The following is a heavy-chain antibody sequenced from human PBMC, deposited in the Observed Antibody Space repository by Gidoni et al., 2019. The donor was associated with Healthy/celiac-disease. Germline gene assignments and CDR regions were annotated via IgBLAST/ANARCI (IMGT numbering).Heavy chain of an antibody. CDR3: ARVGGYCSSTSCHNWFDP. CDR1: GGSFSGSY. Sequence: QVQLQQWGAGLLKPSETLSLTCAVYGGSFSGSYWSWIRQPPGKGLEWIGEIKHSGSTNYNPSLKSRVTISVDTSKNQFSLKLSSVTAADTAVYYCARVGGYCSSTSCHNWFDPWGQGTLVTVSS. J-gene: IGHJ5*02. D-gene: IGHD2-2*01. V-gene: IGHV4-34*01. CDR2: IKHSGST.